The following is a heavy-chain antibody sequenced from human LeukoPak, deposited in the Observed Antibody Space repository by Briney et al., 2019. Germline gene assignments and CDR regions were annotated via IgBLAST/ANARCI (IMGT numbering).Heavy chain of an antibody. J-gene: IGHJ5*02. V-gene: IGHV3-21*01. D-gene: IGHD3-3*01. CDR3: ASTANYDFWSGYYTGSWFDP. CDR1: GFTFSSYS. CDR2: ISSSSSYI. Sequence: GGSLRLSCAASGFTFSSYSMNWVRQAPGKGLEWVSSISSSSSYIYYADSVKGRFTISRDNAKNSLYLQMNSLRAEDTAVYYCASTANYDFWSGYYTGSWFDPWGQGTLVTVSS.